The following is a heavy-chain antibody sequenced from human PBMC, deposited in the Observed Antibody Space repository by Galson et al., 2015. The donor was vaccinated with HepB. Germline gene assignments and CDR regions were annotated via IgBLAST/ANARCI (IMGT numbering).Heavy chain of an antibody. CDR2: IDPSDSYT. CDR1: GSSFTSYW. CDR3: ARPSEYYDSSGYYNWFDP. D-gene: IGHD3-22*01. V-gene: IGHV5-10-1*01. J-gene: IGHJ5*02. Sequence: QSGAEVIKPGESLRISCKGSGSSFTSYWISWVRQMPGKGLEWMGRIDPSDSYTNYSPSFQGHVTISADKSISTAYLQWSSLKASDTAMYYCARPSEYYDSSGYYNWFDPWGQGTLVTVSS.